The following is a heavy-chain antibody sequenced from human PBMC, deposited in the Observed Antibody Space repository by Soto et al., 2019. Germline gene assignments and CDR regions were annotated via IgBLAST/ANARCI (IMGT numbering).Heavy chain of an antibody. CDR2: ISPYTGNT. Sequence: QVQLVQSGDEVKKPGASVKVSCKASGYIFVNYGIAWVRQAPGQGLEWMGWISPYTGNTHSASKVQGRLTMTTDTSTSTAYMVLGSLTSDDTAVYYCVMVDNYVTPSPQDVWGQGTTVT. CDR1: GYIFVNYG. J-gene: IGHJ6*02. V-gene: IGHV1-18*01. D-gene: IGHD3-16*01. CDR3: VMVDNYVTPSPQDV.